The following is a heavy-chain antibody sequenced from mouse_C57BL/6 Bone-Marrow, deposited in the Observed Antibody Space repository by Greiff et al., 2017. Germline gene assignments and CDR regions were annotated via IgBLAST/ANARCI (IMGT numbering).Heavy chain of an antibody. D-gene: IGHD1-1*01. CDR3: TTSGSRVVYYAMDY. V-gene: IGHV14-4*01. J-gene: IGHJ4*01. CDR2: MDPENGDT. Sequence: VQLKQSGAELVRPGASVKLSCTASGFNIKDDYMHWVKQRPEQGLEWIGWMDPENGDTEYASKFQGKATITADTSSNTAYLQLSSLTSEDTAVYYCTTSGSRVVYYAMDYWGQGTSVTVSS. CDR1: GFNIKDDY.